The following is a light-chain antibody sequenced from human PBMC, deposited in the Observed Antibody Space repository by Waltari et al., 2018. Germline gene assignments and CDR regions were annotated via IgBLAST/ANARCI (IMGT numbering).Light chain of an antibody. J-gene: IGKJ1*01. V-gene: IGKV1-17*01. CDR1: QGIGND. Sequence: DIQMTQSPSSLSASVGDRVTITCRASQGIGNDLGWYQQKPGKAPKRLIYAASTLQSGVPSRLSGSGSGTEFTLTISSLQPEDFASYYCLQYNSYPWACGQGTKVEIK. CDR3: LQYNSYPWA. CDR2: AAS.